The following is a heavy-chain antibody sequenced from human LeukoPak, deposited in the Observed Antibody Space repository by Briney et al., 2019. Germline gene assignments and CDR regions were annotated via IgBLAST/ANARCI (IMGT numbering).Heavy chain of an antibody. CDR1: GFTVSSNY. D-gene: IGHD5-18*01. Sequence: GGSLRLSCAASGFTVSSNYMSWVRQAPGKGLEWVSVIYSGGSTYYADSVKGRFTISRDNAKNSLYLQMNSLRAEDTAVYYCARADWDTAMIDYWGQGTLVTVSS. CDR3: ARADWDTAMIDY. J-gene: IGHJ4*02. CDR2: IYSGGST. V-gene: IGHV3-66*01.